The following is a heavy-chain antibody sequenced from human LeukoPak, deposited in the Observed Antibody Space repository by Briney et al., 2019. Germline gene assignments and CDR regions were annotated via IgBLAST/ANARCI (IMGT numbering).Heavy chain of an antibody. CDR2: INAGNGNT. D-gene: IGHD6-13*01. CDR1: GYTFTSYA. CDR3: ASDGVAGIAAAGMLDY. J-gene: IGHJ4*02. Sequence: GASVKVSCKASGYTFTSYAMHWVRQAPGQRLEWMGWINAGNGNTKYSQKFQGRVTITRDTSASTAYMELSSLRSEDTAVYYYASDGVAGIAAAGMLDYWGQGTLVTVSS. V-gene: IGHV1-3*01.